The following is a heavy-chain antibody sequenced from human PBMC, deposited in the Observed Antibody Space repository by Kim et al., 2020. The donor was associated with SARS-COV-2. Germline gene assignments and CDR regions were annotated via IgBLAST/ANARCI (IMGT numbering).Heavy chain of an antibody. J-gene: IGHJ5*02. CDR3: ARIRTSIGLQFGSGGFDP. CDR2: IDWDDDK. CDR1: GFSLSTSGMC. D-gene: IGHD3-10*01. Sequence: SGPTLVKPTQTLTLTCTFSGFSLSTSGMCVSWIRQPPGKALEWLALIDWDDDKYYSTSLKTRLTISKDTSKNQVVLTMTNMDPVDTATYYCARIRTSIGLQFGSGGFDPWGQGTLVTVSS. V-gene: IGHV2-70*01.